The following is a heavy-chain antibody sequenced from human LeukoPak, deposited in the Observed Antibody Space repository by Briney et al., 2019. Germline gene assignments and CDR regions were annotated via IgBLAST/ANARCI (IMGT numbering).Heavy chain of an antibody. V-gene: IGHV4-34*01. CDR2: IYHSGST. J-gene: IGHJ3*02. CDR1: GGSFSGYY. Sequence: PSETLSLTCAVYGGSFSGYYWSWIRQPPGKGLEWIGYIYHSGSTYYNPSLKSRVTISVDRSKNQFSLKLSSVTAADTAVYYCARGTRHTYYYDSSGPWAFDIWGQGTMVTVSS. CDR3: ARGTRHTYYYDSSGPWAFDI. D-gene: IGHD3-22*01.